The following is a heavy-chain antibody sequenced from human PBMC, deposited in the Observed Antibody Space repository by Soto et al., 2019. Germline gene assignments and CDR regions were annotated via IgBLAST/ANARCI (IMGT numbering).Heavy chain of an antibody. CDR2: INHSGST. CDR1: GGSFSGYY. Sequence: QVQLQQWGAGLLKPSETLSLTCAVYGGSFSGYYWSWIRQPPGKGLEWIGEINHSGSTNYNPSLKSRVTISVDTSKNQFSLKLSSVTAAETAVYYCARSGRGSKYCSSTSCYTPYYGMDVWGQGTTVTVSS. V-gene: IGHV4-34*01. CDR3: ARSGRGSKYCSSTSCYTPYYGMDV. D-gene: IGHD2-2*02. J-gene: IGHJ6*02.